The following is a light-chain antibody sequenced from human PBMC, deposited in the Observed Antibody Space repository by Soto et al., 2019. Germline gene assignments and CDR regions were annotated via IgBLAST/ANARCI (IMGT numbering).Light chain of an antibody. CDR1: GRDVGRYNY. Sequence: QSALTQPPSASGSPGQSVTISCTGSGRDVGRYNYVSWYQQHPGKVPKLMIHEVNKRPSGVPDRFSGSKSGNTASLTVSGLQPEDEADYYCSSYAGTTSVIFGGGTKLTVL. CDR2: EVN. V-gene: IGLV2-8*01. CDR3: SSYAGTTSVI. J-gene: IGLJ2*01.